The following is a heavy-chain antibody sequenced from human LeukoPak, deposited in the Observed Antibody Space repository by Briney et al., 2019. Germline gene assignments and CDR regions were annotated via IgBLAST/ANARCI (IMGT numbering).Heavy chain of an antibody. CDR3: ARAPRLPPRFDY. D-gene: IGHD1-1*01. V-gene: IGHV4-59*01. CDR2: IYYSGST. J-gene: IGHJ4*02. CDR1: GGSISSYY. Sequence: SETLSLTCTVSGGSISSYYWSWIRQPPGKGLEWIGYIYYSGSTNYNPSLKSRVTISVDTSKNQFSLKLSSVTAADTAVYYCARAPRLPPRFDYWGQGTLVTVSS.